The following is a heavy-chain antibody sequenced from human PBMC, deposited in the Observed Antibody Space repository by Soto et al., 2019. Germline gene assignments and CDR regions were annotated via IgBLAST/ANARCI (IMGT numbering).Heavy chain of an antibody. J-gene: IGHJ6*02. V-gene: IGHV4-4*02. D-gene: IGHD6-19*01. Sequence: SETLSLTCVVSGGSISSSNWWSWVRQPPGKGLEWIGETYHSGSTNYNTSLKRRVTITVDKSKNQFARKLCSVPAADMAVYYCVRVKWLVLGYYYYYTNFWGQVTTGTVSS. CDR1: GGSISSSNW. CDR2: TYHSGST. CDR3: VRVKWLVLGYYYYYTNF.